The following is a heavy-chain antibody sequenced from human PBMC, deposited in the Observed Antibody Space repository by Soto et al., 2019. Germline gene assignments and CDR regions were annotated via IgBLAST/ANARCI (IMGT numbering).Heavy chain of an antibody. D-gene: IGHD3-16*02. CDR3: AKASTYEYVWGSFRYYFDH. V-gene: IGHV3-23*01. CDR2: ISSSGGAR. J-gene: IGHJ4*02. Sequence: PGGSLRLSCAASGFTFSSYDMSWVRQSPGKGLEWVSAISSSGGARYYADFVEGRFTVSRDNPKNTLYLQMNSLRAEDTAVYYCAKASTYEYVWGSFRYYFDHWGQGALVTVSS. CDR1: GFTFSSYD.